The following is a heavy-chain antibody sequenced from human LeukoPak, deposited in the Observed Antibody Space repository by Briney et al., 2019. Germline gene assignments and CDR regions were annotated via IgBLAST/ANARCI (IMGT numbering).Heavy chain of an antibody. CDR2: ISGSGDNT. D-gene: IGHD3-22*01. CDR3: AKGSYYDSSGSFYFDY. Sequence: GGSLRLSCAASGFSFSSYAMTWARQAPGKGLEWVSGISGSGDNTYYADSVKGRFTISRDNSKNTLYVQVNSLGTEDTAAYYCAKGSYYDSSGSFYFDYWGQGTLVTVSS. V-gene: IGHV3-23*01. CDR1: GFSFSSYA. J-gene: IGHJ4*02.